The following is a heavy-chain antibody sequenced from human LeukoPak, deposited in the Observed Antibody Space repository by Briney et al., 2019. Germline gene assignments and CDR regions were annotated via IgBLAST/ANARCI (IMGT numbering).Heavy chain of an antibody. D-gene: IGHD3-9*01. CDR3: ARVDYDILTGYYWIVY. CDR1: GGSISSGGYY. J-gene: IGHJ4*02. CDR2: IYYSGST. V-gene: IGHV4-31*03. Sequence: SQTLSLTCTVSGGSISSGGYYWSWIRQHPGKGLEWIGYIYYSGSTYYNPSLKSRATISVDTSKNQFSLKLSSVTAADTAVYYCARVDYDILTGYYWIVYWGQGTLVTVSS.